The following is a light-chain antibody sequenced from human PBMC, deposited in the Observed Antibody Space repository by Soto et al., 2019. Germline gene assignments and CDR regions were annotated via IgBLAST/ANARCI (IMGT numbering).Light chain of an antibody. CDR1: NIGSKS. Sequence: SYELTQPPSVPVAPGKTARITCGGNNIGSKSVHWYQQKPGQAPVLVIYYDSDRPSGIPERFSGSNSGNTATLTISRVEAGDEADYYCQVWDSSSDHPNYVFGTGTKLTVL. CDR3: QVWDSSSDHPNYV. V-gene: IGLV3-21*04. J-gene: IGLJ1*01. CDR2: YDS.